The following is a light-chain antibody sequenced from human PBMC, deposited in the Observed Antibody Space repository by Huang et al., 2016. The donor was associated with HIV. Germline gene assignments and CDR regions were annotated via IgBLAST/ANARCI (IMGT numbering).Light chain of an antibody. CDR2: GAS. Sequence: EVVMTQSPATLSVSPWERATLSCRASQNINSNLAWYQQKPGQTPRPLIYGASTRATGSPARISVSGSGTEFTLTISSLQSEDFAVYYCQQYNNWPPVTFGQGTKLEIK. CDR3: QQYNNWPPVT. V-gene: IGKV3-15*01. J-gene: IGKJ2*01. CDR1: QNINSN.